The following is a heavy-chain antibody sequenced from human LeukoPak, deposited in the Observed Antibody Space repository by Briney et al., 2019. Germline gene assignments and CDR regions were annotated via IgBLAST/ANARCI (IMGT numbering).Heavy chain of an antibody. CDR3: ARGLKGPSPPWELPGYYYGMDV. J-gene: IGHJ6*02. CDR1: GGTFSSYA. D-gene: IGHD1-26*01. V-gene: IGHV1-69*13. CDR2: IIPIFDTA. Sequence: ASVKVSCKASGGTFSSYAISWVRQAPGQGLEWMGGIIPIFDTANYAQKFQGRLTITADESTSTAYMELSSLRSEDTAVYYCARGLKGPSPPWELPGYYYGMDVWGQGTTVTVSS.